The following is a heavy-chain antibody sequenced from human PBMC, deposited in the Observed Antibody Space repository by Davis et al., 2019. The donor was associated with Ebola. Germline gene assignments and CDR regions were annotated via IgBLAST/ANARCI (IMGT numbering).Heavy chain of an antibody. J-gene: IGHJ6*02. CDR3: AKDFPRYYYGSGRNIPYYGMDV. D-gene: IGHD3-10*01. CDR1: GFTFSSYA. CDR2: ISGSGGST. V-gene: IGHV3-23*01. Sequence: PAGSLRLSCAASGFTFSSYAMSWLRQAPGKGLEWASAISGSGGSTYYADSVKGRFTISRDTSKNTLYLQMNRLRAEDTAVYYCAKDFPRYYYGSGRNIPYYGMDVWSQGTTVTVSS.